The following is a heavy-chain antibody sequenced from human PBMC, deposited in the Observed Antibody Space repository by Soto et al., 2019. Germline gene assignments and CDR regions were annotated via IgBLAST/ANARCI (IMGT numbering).Heavy chain of an antibody. D-gene: IGHD2-21*02. CDR3: AIGRLKTAIPIDCAFDI. J-gene: IGHJ3*02. CDR2: INHSGST. CDR1: GGSFSGYY. Sequence: ASETLSLTCAVYGGSFSGYYWSWIRQPPGKGLEWIGEINHSGSTNYNPSLKSRVTISVDTSKNQFSLKLSSVTAADTAVYYCAIGRLKTAIPIDCAFDIWGQGTMVTVSS. V-gene: IGHV4-34*01.